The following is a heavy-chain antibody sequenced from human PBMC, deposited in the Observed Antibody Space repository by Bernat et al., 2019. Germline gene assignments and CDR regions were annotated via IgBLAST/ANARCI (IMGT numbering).Heavy chain of an antibody. J-gene: IGHJ3*02. CDR1: GGSFSGYY. D-gene: IGHD3-16*01. CDR3: ARYEGRHTDAFDI. CDR2: INHSGST. V-gene: IGHV4-34*01. Sequence: VQLQQWGAGLLKPSETLSLTCAVYGGSFSGYYWSWIRQPPGKGLEWIGEINHSGSTNYNPSLKSRVTISVDTSKNQFSLKLSSVTAADTAVYYCARYEGRHTDAFDIWGQGTMVTVSS.